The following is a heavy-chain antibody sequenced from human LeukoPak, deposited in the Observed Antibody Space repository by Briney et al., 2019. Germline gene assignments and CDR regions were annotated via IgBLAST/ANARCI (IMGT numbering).Heavy chain of an antibody. D-gene: IGHD4-17*01. CDR3: ARGTTVTTPHWFDP. CDR1: GYTFTNYA. CDR2: ISAYNGNT. V-gene: IGHV1-18*01. Sequence: ASVKVSCKASGYTFTNYAIHWVRQAPGQRLEWMGWISAYNGNTNYAQKLQGRVTMTTDTSTSTAYMELRSLRSDDTAVYYCARGTTVTTPHWFDPWGQGTLVTVSS. J-gene: IGHJ5*02.